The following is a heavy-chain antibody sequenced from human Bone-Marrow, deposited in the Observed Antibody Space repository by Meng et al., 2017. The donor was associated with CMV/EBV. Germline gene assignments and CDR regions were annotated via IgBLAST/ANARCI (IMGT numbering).Heavy chain of an antibody. D-gene: IGHD6-6*01. V-gene: IGHV1-69*05. CDR2: IIPIFGTA. CDR1: GGTFSSYA. Sequence: SVKVSCKASGGTFSSYAISWVRQAPGQGLEWMGGIIPIFGTANYAQKFQGRVTITTDESTSTTYMELSSLRSEDTAVYYCARSFSAVGAARITGYFDYWGQGTLVTVYS. CDR3: ARSFSAVGAARITGYFDY. J-gene: IGHJ4*02.